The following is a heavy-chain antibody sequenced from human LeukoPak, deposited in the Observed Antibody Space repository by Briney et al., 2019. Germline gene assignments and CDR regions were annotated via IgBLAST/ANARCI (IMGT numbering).Heavy chain of an antibody. V-gene: IGHV1-2*02. J-gene: IGHJ4*02. CDR3: ARDRVGSGWPRPYYFEV. CDR2: INPNTGAT. CDR1: GYTLTGYY. Sequence: ASVKVSCKASGYTLTGYYSHWVRQAPGQGLEWMGWINPNTGATHSAQKFQGRITMTRDTSISTAYMDLSRLRSDDTAVCYCARDRVGSGWPRPYYFEVWGQGTLVTVSS. D-gene: IGHD6-19*01.